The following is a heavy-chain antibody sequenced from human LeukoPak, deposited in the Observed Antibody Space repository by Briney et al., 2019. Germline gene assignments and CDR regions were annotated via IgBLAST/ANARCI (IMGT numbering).Heavy chain of an antibody. CDR3: AKGSRGYTNYYFDY. J-gene: IGHJ4*02. CDR1: GFSFSGYA. Sequence: GGSLRLSCASSGFSFSGYAMIWVRQAPGKGLELVSTISGSGASTFYADSVRGRFITSKDIPSNTVYLQMNSLGAEGTAVYFCAKGSRGYTNYYFDYWGQGALVTVSS. CDR2: ISGSGAST. V-gene: IGHV3-23*01. D-gene: IGHD2-2*02.